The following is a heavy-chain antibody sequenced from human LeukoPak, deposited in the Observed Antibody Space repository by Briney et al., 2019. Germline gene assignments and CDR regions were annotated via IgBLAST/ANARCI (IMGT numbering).Heavy chain of an antibody. CDR2: INPNSGGT. CDR3: ARGSWELVLFDI. D-gene: IGHD1-7*01. V-gene: IGHV1-2*02. J-gene: IGHJ3*02. Sequence: GASVKVSCKPSVYTFTSYYMHWVRQAPGHGLEWMGWINPNSGGTNYAQKFQGRVTMTRDTSISTAYMELSRLRSYDTAVYYCARGSWELVLFDIWGQGTMVTVSP. CDR1: VYTFTSYY.